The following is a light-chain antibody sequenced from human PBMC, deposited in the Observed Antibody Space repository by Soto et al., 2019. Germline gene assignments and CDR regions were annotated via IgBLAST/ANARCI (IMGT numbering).Light chain of an antibody. J-gene: IGKJ1*01. CDR2: DAS. CDR3: QQYGSSPRA. V-gene: IGKV3-20*01. Sequence: EIVLTQSPDTLSLSPGERATLSCRASQSVSSNFLAWYQQKPGQAPRLLIYDASNRATGIPDRFSGSGSGTDFTLTIRRLEPEDFAVYYCQQYGSSPRAFGQGTKVDIK. CDR1: QSVSSNF.